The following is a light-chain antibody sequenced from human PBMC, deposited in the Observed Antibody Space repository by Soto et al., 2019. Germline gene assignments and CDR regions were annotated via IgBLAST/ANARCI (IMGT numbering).Light chain of an antibody. J-gene: IGLJ2*01. CDR3: NSFTTSSTLV. CDR2: DVS. CDR1: SSDVGAYNY. V-gene: IGLV2-14*03. Sequence: QSALTRSASVSGSPGQSITISCTGTSSDVGAYNYVSWYQHHPGKAPKLMIYDVSNRPSGVSNRFSGSKSGNTASLTISGLQAEDEADYYCNSFTTSSTLVFGGGTKLTVL.